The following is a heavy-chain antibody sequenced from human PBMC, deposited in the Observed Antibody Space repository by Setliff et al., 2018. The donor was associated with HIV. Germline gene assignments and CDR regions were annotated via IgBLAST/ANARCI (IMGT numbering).Heavy chain of an antibody. D-gene: IGHD2-15*01. CDR1: GYSFTSYG. CDR2: ITTYNGGT. J-gene: IGHJ4*02. V-gene: IGHV1-18*01. Sequence: GASVKVSCKASGYSFTSYGLSWVRQAPGQGLEWMGSITTYNGGTNYAQKFQGRVTMTTDTSTRTAYMELRSLRSDDTAVYFCARAGAAETSHFDYWGQGTLVTVSS. CDR3: ARAGAAETSHFDY.